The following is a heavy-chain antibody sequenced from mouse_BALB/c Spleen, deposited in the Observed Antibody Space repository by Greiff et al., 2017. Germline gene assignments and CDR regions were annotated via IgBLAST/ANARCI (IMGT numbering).Heavy chain of an antibody. Sequence: QVQLQQPGAELVKPGASVKLSCKASGYTFTSYWMHWVKQRPGQGLEWIGEINPSNGRTNYNEKFKSKATLTVDKSSSTAYMQLSSLTSEDSAVYYCARSGGYDGFDYWGQGTTLTVSS. CDR2: INPSNGRT. D-gene: IGHD2-2*01. V-gene: IGHV1S81*02. J-gene: IGHJ2*01. CDR3: ARSGGYDGFDY. CDR1: GYTFTSYW.